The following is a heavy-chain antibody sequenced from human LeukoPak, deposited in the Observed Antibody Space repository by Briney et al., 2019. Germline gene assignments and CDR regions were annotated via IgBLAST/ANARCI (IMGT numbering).Heavy chain of an antibody. CDR2: IRSKANSYAT. CDR1: GFTFSGSA. D-gene: IGHD5-24*01. Sequence: PGGSLRLSCAASGFTFSGSAMHWVRQASGKGLEWVGRIRSKANSYATAYAASVKGRFTISRDDSKNAAHLQMNSLKTEDTAVYYCTRRGDGYGAFDIWGQGTMVTVSS. J-gene: IGHJ3*02. V-gene: IGHV3-73*01. CDR3: TRRGDGYGAFDI.